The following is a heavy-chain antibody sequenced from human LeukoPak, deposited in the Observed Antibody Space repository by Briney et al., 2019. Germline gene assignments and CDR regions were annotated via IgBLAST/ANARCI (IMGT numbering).Heavy chain of an antibody. CDR2: ISSSSYI. D-gene: IGHD2-2*01. CDR1: GFTFSSYS. CDR3: VKRTMAGVLERRTYYFDY. V-gene: IGHV3-21*04. J-gene: IGHJ4*02. Sequence: KPGGSLRLSCAASGFTFSSYSMNWVGQAPGKGLEWVSSISSSSYIYYADSVKGRFTISRDNSKSTLFLQMNSLRAEDTALYYCVKRTMAGVLERRTYYFDYWGQGSLVTVSP.